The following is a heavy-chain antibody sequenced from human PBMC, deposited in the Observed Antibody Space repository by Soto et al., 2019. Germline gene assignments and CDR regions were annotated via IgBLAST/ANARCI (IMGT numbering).Heavy chain of an antibody. CDR2: ISSDGSDK. J-gene: IGHJ4*02. CDR3: XXXXDVARQELDY. CDR1: GFTFSNFG. Sequence: QVQLVESGGGVVQPGRSLRLSCAASGFTFSNFGMHWVRQAPGKGLEWVAAISSDGSDKYYSDSVKGRFTISRDNSKXXXXXXXXXXXXXXXXXXXXXXXXDVARQELDYWGQGTLVTVSS. V-gene: IGHV3-30*03. D-gene: IGHD2-15*01.